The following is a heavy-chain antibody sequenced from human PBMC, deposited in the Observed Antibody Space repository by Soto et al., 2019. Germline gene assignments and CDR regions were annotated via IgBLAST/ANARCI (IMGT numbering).Heavy chain of an antibody. CDR2: IKQDASEK. D-gene: IGHD5-12*01. CDR1: GFTLSSDW. V-gene: IGHV3-7*03. J-gene: IGHJ4*02. Sequence: PGGSLRLSCVASGFTLSSDWMTWVRQAPGKGLEWVANIKQDASEKYYVDSVKGRFTISKDTSKNQVVLTMTNMDPVDTATYYCARTPYSGYDYNFDYWGQGTLVTVSS. CDR3: ARTPYSGYDYNFDY.